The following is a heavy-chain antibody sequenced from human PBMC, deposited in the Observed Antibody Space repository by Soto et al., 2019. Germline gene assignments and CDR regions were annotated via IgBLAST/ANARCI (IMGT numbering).Heavy chain of an antibody. J-gene: IGHJ4*02. Sequence: ETLRLSCAASGFTFSSYWMSWVRQAPGKGLEWVANIKQDGSEKYYVDSVKGRFTISRDNAKNSLYLQMNSLRAEDTAVYYCAREVDMITFALDYWGQGTLVTVSS. CDR1: GFTFSSYW. D-gene: IGHD3-16*01. V-gene: IGHV3-7*01. CDR2: IKQDGSEK. CDR3: AREVDMITFALDY.